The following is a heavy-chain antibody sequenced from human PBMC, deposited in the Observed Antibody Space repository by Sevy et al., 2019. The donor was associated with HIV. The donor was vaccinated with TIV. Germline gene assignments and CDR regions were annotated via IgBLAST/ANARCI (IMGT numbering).Heavy chain of an antibody. J-gene: IGHJ4*02. CDR1: GVSVSSDTYY. CDR3: AREPYFFDKSGYYWDY. V-gene: IGHV4-61*01. D-gene: IGHD3-22*01. Sequence: SETLSLTCAVSGVSVSSDTYYWSWIRQPPGKGLEWIGYVYHTGSTNYSPSFKRRVTISVDTSKNQFSLRLFSVAAADTALYYCAREPYFFDKSGYYWDYWGQGALVTVSS. CDR2: VYHTGST.